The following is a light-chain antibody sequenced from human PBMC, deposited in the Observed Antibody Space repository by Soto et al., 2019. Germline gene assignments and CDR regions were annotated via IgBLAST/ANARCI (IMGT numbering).Light chain of an antibody. CDR1: SARSDYA. Sequence: QLVLTQSPSASASLGAPVTLTCTLSSARSDYAIAWHQQQPGKGPRFLLRINRDGSHTKGDGIPDRFSGSTSGAERRLTVSSLQSEDEADYYCQTWGPGIRVFGGGTKLTVL. V-gene: IGLV4-69*01. CDR2: INRDGSH. J-gene: IGLJ2*01. CDR3: QTWGPGIRV.